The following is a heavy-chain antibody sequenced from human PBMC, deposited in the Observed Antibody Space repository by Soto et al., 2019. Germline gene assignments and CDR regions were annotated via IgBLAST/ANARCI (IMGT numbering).Heavy chain of an antibody. CDR3: AKGGVIATFGGVIVPYYFDS. J-gene: IGHJ4*02. D-gene: IGHD3-16*02. Sequence: GGSLRLSCSASLFTFRTNGVSWFRQARGRGLEWVSTIGGTDGGTYYAGSVKGRFTISRDNSKDTLYLQRNNLRAEDTALYYCAKGGVIATFGGVIVPYYFDSWGQGTPVTVSS. CDR2: IGGTDGGT. CDR1: LFTFRTNG. V-gene: IGHV3-23*01.